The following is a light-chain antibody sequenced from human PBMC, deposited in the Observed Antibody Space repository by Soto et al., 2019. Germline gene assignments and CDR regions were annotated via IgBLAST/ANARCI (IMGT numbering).Light chain of an antibody. V-gene: IGKV3-15*01. Sequence: EIVMTQSPATLSVSPGGRATLSCRASQSVSSYLAWYQQRPGQPPRLLIYRASTRAPGIPARFSGSGSGTEFSLTISSLQSEDFAVYYCQQYSTWPPRYTFGQGTKLEI. CDR2: RAS. CDR3: QQYSTWPPRYT. CDR1: QSVSSY. J-gene: IGKJ2*01.